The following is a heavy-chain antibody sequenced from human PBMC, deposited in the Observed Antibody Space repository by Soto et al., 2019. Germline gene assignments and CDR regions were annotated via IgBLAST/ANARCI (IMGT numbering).Heavy chain of an antibody. CDR3: AKEAQFDGMDV. D-gene: IGHD3-10*01. CDR2: ISYDGSNK. V-gene: IGHV3-30*18. J-gene: IGHJ6*02. Sequence: VGSLRLSCAASGFTFSSYGMHCVRQAPGKGLEWVAVISYDGSNKYYADSVKGRFTISRDNSKNTLYLQMNSLRAEDTAVYYCAKEAQFDGMDVWGQGTTVTVSS. CDR1: GFTFSSYG.